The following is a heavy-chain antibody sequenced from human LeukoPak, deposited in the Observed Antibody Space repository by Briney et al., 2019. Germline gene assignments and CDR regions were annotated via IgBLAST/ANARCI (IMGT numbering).Heavy chain of an antibody. D-gene: IGHD7-27*01. CDR3: AAPSNWGRYGTFDV. CDR2: IRSRANGATT. V-gene: IGHV3-49*03. CDR1: GFNFGDNS. Sequence: GGSLRLSCTGSGFNFGDNSVGWFRQAPGKGLEWVGFIRSRANGATTEYAASVKGGITISRDDSKSIAYLHMNSLKTEDTAVYYCAAPSNWGRYGTFDVWGQGAMVTVSS. J-gene: IGHJ3*01.